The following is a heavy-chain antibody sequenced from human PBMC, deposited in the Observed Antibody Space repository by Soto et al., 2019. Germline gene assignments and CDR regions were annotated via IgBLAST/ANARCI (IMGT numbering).Heavy chain of an antibody. D-gene: IGHD3-3*01. CDR1: GGSVNGYY. Sequence: SETLSLTCAVYGGSVNGYYWNWIRQPPGKGLEWIGEINHTGGTHYNPSLKSRGTMSVDTSKNQFSLRLSSVTAADTAIYYCATRITVFGLLIPPFDPWGQGAQVNVAS. CDR2: INHTGGT. J-gene: IGHJ5*02. V-gene: IGHV4-34*01. CDR3: ATRITVFGLLIPPFDP.